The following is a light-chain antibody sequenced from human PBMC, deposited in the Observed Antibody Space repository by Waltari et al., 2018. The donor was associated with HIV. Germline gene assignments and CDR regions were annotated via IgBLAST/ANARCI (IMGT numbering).Light chain of an antibody. CDR3: STWDFSLNSVV. J-gene: IGLJ2*01. CDR2: GNS. V-gene: IGLV1-44*01. Sequence: QSALTQEASVSGTVGQKVTLSCTGTSNNIGHYALGWYQQISHVAPNTVVFGNSLPSGIPDRFSGSKSGTIASLTISGLQPEDEAVYYCSTWDFSLNSVVFGGGTKLTV. CDR1: SNNIGHYA.